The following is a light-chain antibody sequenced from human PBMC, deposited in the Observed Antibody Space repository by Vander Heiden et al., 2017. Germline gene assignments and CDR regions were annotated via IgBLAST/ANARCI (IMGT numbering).Light chain of an antibody. CDR3: AAWEYSLSGHEV. CDR1: SPNTRRNY. V-gene: IGLV1-47*02. J-gene: IGLJ2*01. Sequence: QSFIAPPPSASTTPGLWVPIPCPGSSPNTRRNYVYWYQQLPGTAPKLLIYSNNQRPSGVPDRFSGSKSGTSASLAISGLRSEDEADYYCAAWEYSLSGHEVFGGGTKLTVL. CDR2: SNN.